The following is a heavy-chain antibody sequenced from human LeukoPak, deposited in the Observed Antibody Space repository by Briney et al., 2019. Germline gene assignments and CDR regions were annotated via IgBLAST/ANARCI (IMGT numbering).Heavy chain of an antibody. Sequence: SETLSLTCAVSGYSISSGYYCVWIRQPPGKGLEWIGSISHSGSTYYNPSLKSRVTISVDTSKNQFSLKLASVTAADTAVYYCARDRPLLSVWSYFDPWGQGTLVTVSS. CDR3: ARDRPLLSVWSYFDP. J-gene: IGHJ5*02. D-gene: IGHD3-10*01. V-gene: IGHV4-38-2*02. CDR2: ISHSGST. CDR1: GYSISSGYY.